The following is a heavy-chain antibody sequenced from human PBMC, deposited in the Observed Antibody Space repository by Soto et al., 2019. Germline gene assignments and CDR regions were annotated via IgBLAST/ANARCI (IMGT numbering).Heavy chain of an antibody. CDR2: ISASGGNI. CDR1: GFIFSDYG. Sequence: EVHLEESGGGLIQPGGSLRLSCVASGFIFSDYGMTWVRQAPGKGLEWVATISASGGNIEYTDSLKGRFTISRDNSKNTVYLQLNGLTAGDTAIYYCAKVAGGLGYFDLWGRGTLVTVSS. CDR3: AKVAGGLGYFDL. V-gene: IGHV3-23*04. D-gene: IGHD3-16*01. J-gene: IGHJ2*01.